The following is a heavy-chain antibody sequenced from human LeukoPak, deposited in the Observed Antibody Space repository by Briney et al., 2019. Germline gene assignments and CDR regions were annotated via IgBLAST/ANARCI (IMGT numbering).Heavy chain of an antibody. CDR2: VYYTGRT. CDR1: GGSISSASSY. Sequence: SETLSLTCTVSGGSISSASSYWGWIRQPPGKGLEWIGTVYYTGRTYDNPSLKSRITISVDTSNNQFSLKVASVTAADTAVYYCASTHAGRYYTTFDSWGQGTLVAVSS. J-gene: IGHJ4*02. V-gene: IGHV4-39*01. D-gene: IGHD1-26*01. CDR3: ASTHAGRYYTTFDS.